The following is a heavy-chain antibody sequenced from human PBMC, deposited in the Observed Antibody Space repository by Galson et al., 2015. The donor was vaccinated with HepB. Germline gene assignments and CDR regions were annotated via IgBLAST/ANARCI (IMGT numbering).Heavy chain of an antibody. CDR1: GSTFSSYW. CDR3: ARDAQYSGYDFHY. V-gene: IGHV3-7*03. J-gene: IGHJ4*02. D-gene: IGHD5-12*01. CDR2: IKQDGSEK. Sequence: SLRLSCAASGSTFSSYWMSWVRQAPGKGLEWVANIKQDGSEKYYVDSVKGRFTISRDNAKNSLYLQMNSLRAEDTAVYYCARDAQYSGYDFHYWGQGTLVTVSS.